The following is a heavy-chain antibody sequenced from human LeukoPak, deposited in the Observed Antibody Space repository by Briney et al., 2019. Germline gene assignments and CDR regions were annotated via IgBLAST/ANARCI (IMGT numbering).Heavy chain of an antibody. J-gene: IGHJ3*02. CDR1: GYTFTAHY. Sequence: ASVKVSCKASGYTFTAHYIFWVRRAPGQGLEWMGWINPNTGGTNHAQKFQGRVTMTRDTSITTVYMELSRLTSDDTAMYYCARDDRPRWPYALDMWGQGTKVAVSS. D-gene: IGHD5-24*01. V-gene: IGHV1-2*02. CDR3: ARDDRPRWPYALDM. CDR2: INPNTGGT.